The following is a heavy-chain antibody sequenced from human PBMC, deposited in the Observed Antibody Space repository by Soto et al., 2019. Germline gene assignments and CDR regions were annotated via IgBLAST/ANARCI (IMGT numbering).Heavy chain of an antibody. CDR2: IYYSGIT. CDR3: ARSYDYILGSYRLGAFDI. V-gene: IGHV4-59*01. Sequence: QVQLQESGPGLVKPSETLSLTCTVSGGSISSYYWSWIRQPPGKGLEWIGYIYYSGITNYNPSLKSRVIISVDTSKNQFSLKLISVTAADTAVYYCARSYDYILGSYRLGAFDIWGQGTMVTVSS. CDR1: GGSISSYY. D-gene: IGHD3-16*02. J-gene: IGHJ3*02.